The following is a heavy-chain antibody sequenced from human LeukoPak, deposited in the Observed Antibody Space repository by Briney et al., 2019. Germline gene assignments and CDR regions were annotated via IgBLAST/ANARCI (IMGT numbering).Heavy chain of an antibody. D-gene: IGHD6-13*01. CDR2: ISSSGSTI. Sequence: PGGSLRLSCAASGFTFSDYYMSWIRQAPGKGLEWVSYISSSGSTIYYADSVKGRFTISRDNAKNSLYLQMNSLRAEDTAVYYCARDTTLAAAGSDAFDIWGQGTMVTVSS. CDR1: GFTFSDYY. V-gene: IGHV3-11*04. J-gene: IGHJ3*02. CDR3: ARDTTLAAAGSDAFDI.